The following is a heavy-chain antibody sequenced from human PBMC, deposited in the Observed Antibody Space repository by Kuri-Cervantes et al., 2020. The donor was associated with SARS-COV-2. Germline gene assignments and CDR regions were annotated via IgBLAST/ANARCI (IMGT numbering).Heavy chain of an antibody. V-gene: IGHV1-2*04. CDR2: INPNSEGT. Sequence: ASVKVSCKASGYTFTGYYMHWVRQAPGQGLEWMGWINPNSEGTNYAQKFQGWVTMTRDTSISTAYMELSRLRSDDTAVYYCARALGYCSSTSCSYWDYYYYGMDVWGQGTTVTVSS. CDR1: GYTFTGYY. CDR3: ARALGYCSSTSCSYWDYYYYGMDV. D-gene: IGHD2-2*01. J-gene: IGHJ6*02.